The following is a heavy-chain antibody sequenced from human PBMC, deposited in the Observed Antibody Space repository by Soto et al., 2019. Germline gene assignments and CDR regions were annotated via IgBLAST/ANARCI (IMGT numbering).Heavy chain of an antibody. J-gene: IGHJ5*02. Sequence: QVQLVQSGAEVKKPGASVKVPCKASGYTFTSYDINWVRQATGQGLEWMGWMNPNSGNTGYAQKFQGRVTMTRNTSISTAYMELSSLRSEDTAVYYCARGRWRGYCSGGSCYGWFDPWGQGTLVTVSS. CDR2: MNPNSGNT. V-gene: IGHV1-8*01. D-gene: IGHD2-15*01. CDR3: ARGRWRGYCSGGSCYGWFDP. CDR1: GYTFTSYD.